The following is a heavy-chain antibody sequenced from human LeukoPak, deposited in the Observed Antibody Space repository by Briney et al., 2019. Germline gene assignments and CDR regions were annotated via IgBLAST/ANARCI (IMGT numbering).Heavy chain of an antibody. D-gene: IGHD5-24*01. CDR1: GYTFTSYY. V-gene: IGHV1-46*01. CDR2: INPSGGST. J-gene: IGHJ4*02. Sequence: GASVKVSCKASGYTFTSYYMHWVRQAPGQGLEWMGIINPSGGSTSYAQKFQGRVTTTRDTSTSTVYMELSSLRSEDTAVYYCASPLGEDGYNHWGQGTLVTVSS. CDR3: ASPLGEDGYNH.